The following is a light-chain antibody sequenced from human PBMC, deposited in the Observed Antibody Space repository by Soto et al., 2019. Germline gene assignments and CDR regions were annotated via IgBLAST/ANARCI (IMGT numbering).Light chain of an antibody. CDR1: QSVSSH. Sequence: EIVLTQSPATLSLSPGERATLSCGASQSVSSHLAWYQQKPGQAPRLLIYDASNRATGIPARFSGGGSGTDFTLTISSLEPEDFAVYYCQQRSNWPLTFGQGTTVEIK. V-gene: IGKV3-11*01. CDR3: QQRSNWPLT. J-gene: IGKJ1*01. CDR2: DAS.